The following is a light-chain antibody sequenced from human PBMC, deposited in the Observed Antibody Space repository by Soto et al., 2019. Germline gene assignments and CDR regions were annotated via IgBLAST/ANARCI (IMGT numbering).Light chain of an antibody. J-gene: IGKJ1*01. CDR1: QSISSW. Sequence: DIQMTQSPSTLSASVGDRVTITCRASQSISSWLAWYQQKPGKAPKLLIYKASSLESGVPSRFSGSGSGTEITLTISSLQPDDFATYYCQPYNSSPTFGQGTKVEIK. V-gene: IGKV1-5*03. CDR2: KAS. CDR3: QPYNSSPT.